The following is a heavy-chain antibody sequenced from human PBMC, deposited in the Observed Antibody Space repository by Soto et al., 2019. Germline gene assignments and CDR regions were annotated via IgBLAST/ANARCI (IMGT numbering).Heavy chain of an antibody. CDR3: ARDVDTAMVIFSPEPVNYNYYGMDV. Sequence: ASVKVSCKASGYTFTSYGISWVRQAPGQGLEWMGWISAYNGNTNYAQKLQGRVTMTTDTSTSTAYMELRSLRSDDTAVYYCARDVDTAMVIFSPEPVNYNYYGMDVWGQGTMGIVSS. CDR2: ISAYNGNT. V-gene: IGHV1-18*01. CDR1: GYTFTSYG. D-gene: IGHD5-18*01. J-gene: IGHJ6*02.